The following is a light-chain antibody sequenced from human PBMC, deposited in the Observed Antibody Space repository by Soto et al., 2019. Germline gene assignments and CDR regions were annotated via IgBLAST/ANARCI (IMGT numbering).Light chain of an antibody. J-gene: IGLJ3*02. CDR2: EVS. CDR3: TSYTDTRTWV. Sequence: QSVLTQPASVSGSPGQSITISCTGTSSDIGNYDFVSWYQQVPGTAPKAMIYEVSSRPSGVSNRFSGSKSGNTASLTISGLQAEDEAYYYCTSYTDTRTWVFGGGTQLTVL. CDR1: SSDIGNYDF. V-gene: IGLV2-14*01.